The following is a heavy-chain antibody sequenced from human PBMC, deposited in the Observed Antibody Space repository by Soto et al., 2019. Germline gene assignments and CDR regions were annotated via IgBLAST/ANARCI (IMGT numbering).Heavy chain of an antibody. J-gene: IGHJ5*02. D-gene: IGHD2-2*01. Sequence: PSETLSLTCTVSGGSLSSYYWSWIRQPPGKGLEWIGYIYYSGSTNYNPSLKSRVTISVDTSKNQFSLKLSSVTAADTAVYYCARAMGYCISTSCYLSWFDPWGQGTLVNVSS. V-gene: IGHV4-59*01. CDR2: IYYSGST. CDR1: GGSLSSYY. CDR3: ARAMGYCISTSCYLSWFDP.